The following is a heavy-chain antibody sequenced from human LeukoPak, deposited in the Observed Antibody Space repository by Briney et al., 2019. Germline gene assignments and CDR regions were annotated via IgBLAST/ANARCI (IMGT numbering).Heavy chain of an antibody. J-gene: IGHJ6*03. Sequence: SETLSLTCTVSGYSISSGYYWGWIRQPPGKGLEWIGRIYTSGSTNYNPSLKSRVTMSVDTSKNQFSLKLSSVTAADTAVYYCARGYVPAASRSYYYYMDVWGKGTTVTVSS. CDR1: GYSISSGYY. D-gene: IGHD2-2*01. V-gene: IGHV4-38-2*02. CDR2: IYTSGST. CDR3: ARGYVPAASRSYYYYMDV.